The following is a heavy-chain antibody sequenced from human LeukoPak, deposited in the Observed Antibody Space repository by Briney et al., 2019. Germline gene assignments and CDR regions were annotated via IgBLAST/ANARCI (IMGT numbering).Heavy chain of an antibody. Sequence: SETLSLTCTVSGGSISSSSYYWGWIRQPPGKGLEWIGSIYYSGSTYYNPSLKSRVTISVDTSKNQFSLKLSSVTAADTAVYYCARLGGGELLPFDYWGQGTLVTVSS. CDR3: ARLGGGELLPFDY. D-gene: IGHD1-26*01. V-gene: IGHV4-39*01. J-gene: IGHJ4*02. CDR2: IYYSGST. CDR1: GGSISSSSYY.